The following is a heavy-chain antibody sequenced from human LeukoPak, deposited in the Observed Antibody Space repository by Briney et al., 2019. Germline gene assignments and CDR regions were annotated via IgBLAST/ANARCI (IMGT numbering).Heavy chain of an antibody. J-gene: IGHJ4*02. CDR1: GGSFSGYY. V-gene: IGHV4-34*01. D-gene: IGHD3-22*01. CDR2: INHSGST. CDR3: ARVVNYYDSSGFDY. Sequence: SETLXLTCAVYGGSFSGYYWSWIRQPPGKGLEWIGEINHSGSTNYNPSLKSRVTISVDTSKNQFSLKLSSVTAADTAVYYCARVVNYYDSSGFDYWGQGTLVTVSS.